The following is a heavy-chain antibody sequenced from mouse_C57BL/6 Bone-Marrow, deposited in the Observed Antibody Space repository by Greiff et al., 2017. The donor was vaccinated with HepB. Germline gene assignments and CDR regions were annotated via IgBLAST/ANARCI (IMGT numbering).Heavy chain of an antibody. CDR1: GYAFSSYW. CDR2: IYPGDGDT. CDR3: VQFAIAQAYY. J-gene: IGHJ4*01. V-gene: IGHV1-82*01. Sequence: QVQVVESGPELVKPGASVKISCKASGYAFSSYWMNWVKQRPGKGLEWIGRIYPGDGDTNSNGKFKGKATLTADKTSSTAYMQLSSLTSEDSAVYVCVQFAIAQAYYWGQGNSGNVSS. D-gene: IGHD3-2*02.